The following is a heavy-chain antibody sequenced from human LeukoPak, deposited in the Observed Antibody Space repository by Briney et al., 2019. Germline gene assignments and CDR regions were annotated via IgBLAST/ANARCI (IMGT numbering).Heavy chain of an antibody. Sequence: GESLKISCKGSGYSFTNYWIGWVRQMPGKVLEYMGLIYTVDSDTKYSPSFQGQVTISVDKSIKTAYLQWTSLKASDTGMYYCARGGSGWYFDYWGHGSLVTVS. J-gene: IGHJ4*01. CDR3: ARGGSGWYFDY. V-gene: IGHV5-51*01. D-gene: IGHD6-19*01. CDR1: GYSFTNYW. CDR2: IYTVDSDT.